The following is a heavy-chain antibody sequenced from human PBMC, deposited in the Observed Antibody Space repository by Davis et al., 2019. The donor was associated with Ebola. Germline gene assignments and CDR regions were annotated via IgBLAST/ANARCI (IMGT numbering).Heavy chain of an antibody. CDR2: ISWNSGSI. Sequence: SLKISCAASGFTFDDYAMHWVRQAPGKGLEWVSGISWNSGSIGYADSVKGRFTISRDNAKNSLYLQMNSLRVEDTAVYYCARYSNNQEDYWGQGTLVTVSS. D-gene: IGHD4-11*01. J-gene: IGHJ4*02. CDR3: ARYSNNQEDY. V-gene: IGHV3-9*01. CDR1: GFTFDDYA.